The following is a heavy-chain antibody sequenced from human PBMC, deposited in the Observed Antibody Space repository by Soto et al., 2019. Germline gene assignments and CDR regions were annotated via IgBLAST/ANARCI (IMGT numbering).Heavy chain of an antibody. J-gene: IGHJ6*02. D-gene: IGHD3-22*01. CDR3: ARVDSAYYYDSSGSDGYYSGIDV. CDR2: IYYSGST. V-gene: IGHV4-59*01. Sequence: SETLSLTCTVSGGSISSYYWSWIRQPPGKGLEWIGYIYYSGSTNYNPSLKSRVTISVDTSKNQFSLKLSSVTAADTAVYYCARVDSAYYYDSSGSDGYYSGIDVWGQRTAVTVSS. CDR1: GGSISSYY.